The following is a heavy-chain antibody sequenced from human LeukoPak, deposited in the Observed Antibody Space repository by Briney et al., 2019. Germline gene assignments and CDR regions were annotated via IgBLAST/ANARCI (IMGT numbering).Heavy chain of an antibody. V-gene: IGHV3-23*01. D-gene: IGHD1-1*01. CDR2: ISPGGGTT. CDR1: GFAFGSEA. Sequence: GGSLRLSCAVSGFAFGSEAMSWVRQSPARGLEWVASISPGGGTTYYADYVKGRFIISRDNSNNTLFVQMNSLRAEDTAVYYWAKRPSGSANWAPQILHNWGQGALVTVSS. CDR3: AKRPSGSANWAPQILHN. J-gene: IGHJ4*02.